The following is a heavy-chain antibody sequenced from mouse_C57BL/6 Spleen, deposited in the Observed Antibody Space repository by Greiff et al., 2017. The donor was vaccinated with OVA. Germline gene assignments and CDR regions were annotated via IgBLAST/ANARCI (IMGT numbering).Heavy chain of an antibody. D-gene: IGHD1-1*01. CDR2: ISSGSSTI. V-gene: IGHV5-17*01. Sequence: VQLKESGGGLVKPGGSLKLSCAASGFTFSDYGMHWVRQAPEKGLEWVAYISSGSSTIYYADTVKGRFTISRDNAKNTLFLQMTSLRSEDTAMYYCARRDGKGPAMDYWGQGTSVTVSS. CDR1: GFTFSDYG. CDR3: ARRDGKGPAMDY. J-gene: IGHJ4*01.